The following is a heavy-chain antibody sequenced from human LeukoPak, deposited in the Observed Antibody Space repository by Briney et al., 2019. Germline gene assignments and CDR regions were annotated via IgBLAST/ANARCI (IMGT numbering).Heavy chain of an antibody. Sequence: GGSLRLSCAASGFIVTSYEMNWVRQAPGKGLEWVSYISSSGSTIYYADSVKGRITISRDNSKNTLYVQMNSLRAEDTAVYYCAKGKDYYLDYWGQGTLVTVSS. J-gene: IGHJ4*02. CDR2: ISSSGSTI. V-gene: IGHV3-48*03. CDR1: GFIVTSYE. D-gene: IGHD3-10*01. CDR3: AKGKDYYLDY.